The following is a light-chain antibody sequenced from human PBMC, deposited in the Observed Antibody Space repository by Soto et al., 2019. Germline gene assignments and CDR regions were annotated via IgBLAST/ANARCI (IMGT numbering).Light chain of an antibody. V-gene: IGKV1-8*01. CDR3: QQYYSYPIT. Sequence: AIRMTQSASSLSASTGDRFTITCRASQGISSYLAWYQQKPGKAPKLLIYAASTLQSGVPSRFSGSGSGTDFTLTISCLQSEDFATYYCQQYYSYPITFGQGTRLEIK. CDR1: QGISSY. CDR2: AAS. J-gene: IGKJ5*01.